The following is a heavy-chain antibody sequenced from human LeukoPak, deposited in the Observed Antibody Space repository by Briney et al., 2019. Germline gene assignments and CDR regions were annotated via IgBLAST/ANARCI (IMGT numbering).Heavy chain of an antibody. CDR2: IGGQTGKT. Sequence: SVKVSCKASGYTFSNYGISWVRQATGRGLEWMGWIGGQTGKTKQAQKFQGRITLTTDSATNTAYMELRSLTSDDTAVYYCARDLAFPGSYGSAEFYFDFWGQGALVTVSS. CDR1: GYTFSNYG. J-gene: IGHJ4*02. D-gene: IGHD1-26*01. V-gene: IGHV1-18*01. CDR3: ARDLAFPGSYGSAEFYFDF.